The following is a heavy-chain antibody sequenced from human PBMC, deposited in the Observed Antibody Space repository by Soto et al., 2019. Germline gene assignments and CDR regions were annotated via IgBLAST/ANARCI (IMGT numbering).Heavy chain of an antibody. D-gene: IGHD6-13*01. CDR3: ARAAASTVNFVY. CDR1: GGTFSSYA. V-gene: IGHV1-69*06. J-gene: IGHJ4*02. Sequence: QVQLVQSGAEVKKPGSSVKVSCKASGGTFSSYAISWVRQAPGQGLECMGGIIPIFGTANYAQKFQGRVTITADKSTSTANRELRSLRSEDTAVYYCARAAASTVNFVYGGQGTLVTVSS. CDR2: IIPIFGTA.